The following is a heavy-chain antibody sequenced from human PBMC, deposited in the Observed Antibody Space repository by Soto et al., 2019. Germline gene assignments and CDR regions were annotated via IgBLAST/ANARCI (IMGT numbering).Heavy chain of an antibody. Sequence: PWGSLRLSCAASGFTFSSYAMSWVRQAPGKGLEWVSAISGSGGSTYYADSVKGRFTISRDNSKNTLYLQMNSLRAEDTAVYYCAKAGTGSYVTWFDPWGQGTLVTVSS. J-gene: IGHJ5*02. CDR3: AKAGTGSYVTWFDP. D-gene: IGHD3-10*01. CDR1: GFTFSSYA. V-gene: IGHV3-23*01. CDR2: ISGSGGST.